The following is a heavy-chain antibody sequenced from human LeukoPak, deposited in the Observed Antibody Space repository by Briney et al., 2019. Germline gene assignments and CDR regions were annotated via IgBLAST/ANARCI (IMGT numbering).Heavy chain of an antibody. CDR3: VSSTRNYYYYGMDV. V-gene: IGHV4-31*03. Sequence: SETLSLTCTVSGGSISSGGYYWSWIRQHPGKGLEWIGYIYYSGSTYYNPSLKSRVTISVDTSKNQFSLKLSSVTAADTAVYYYVSSTRNYYYYGMDVWGQGTTVTVSS. CDR2: IYYSGST. J-gene: IGHJ6*02. CDR1: GGSISSGGYY. D-gene: IGHD2-2*01.